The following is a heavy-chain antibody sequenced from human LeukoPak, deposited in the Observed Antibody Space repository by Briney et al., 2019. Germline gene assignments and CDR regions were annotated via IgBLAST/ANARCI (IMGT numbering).Heavy chain of an antibody. CDR1: GYTFTSYA. D-gene: IGHD1-26*01. J-gene: IGHJ4*02. CDR2: INAGNGNT. Sequence: ASVKVSCKAFGYTFTSYAMHWVRQAPGQRLEWMGWINAGNGNTKYSQKFQGRVTITRDTSASTAYMELSSLRSEDTAVYYCARRVGATRAFDYWGQGTLVTVSS. V-gene: IGHV1-3*01. CDR3: ARRVGATRAFDY.